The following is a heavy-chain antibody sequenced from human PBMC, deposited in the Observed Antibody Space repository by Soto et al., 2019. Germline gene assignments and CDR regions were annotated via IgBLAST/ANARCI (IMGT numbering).Heavy chain of an antibody. J-gene: IGHJ3*02. D-gene: IGHD6-19*01. CDR2: IYYSGST. CDR3: ARMDSSGWLDAFDI. CDR1: GGSFSGYY. V-gene: IGHV4-59*06. Sequence: SETLSLTCAVHGGSFSGYYWDWLRQPPGKGLEWIGYIYYSGSTYYNPSLKSRVTISVDTSKNQFSLKLSSVTAADTAVYYCARMDSSGWLDAFDIWGQGTMVTVSS.